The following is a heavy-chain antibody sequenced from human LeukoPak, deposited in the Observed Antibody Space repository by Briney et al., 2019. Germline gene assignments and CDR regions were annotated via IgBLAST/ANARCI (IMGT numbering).Heavy chain of an antibody. V-gene: IGHV4-59*01. CDR1: GVSISSYY. J-gene: IGHJ3*02. CDR3: ARYIVSYPHDAFDI. CDR2: IYYSGST. Sequence: PSETLSLTCTVAGVSISSYYWSWVRQPPGKGLEWGGYIYYSGSTSYNPSLKSRVTISVDTSKKQFSLKLSSVTAADTAFYYCARYIVSYPHDAFDIWGQGTMVTVSS. D-gene: IGHD1-26*01.